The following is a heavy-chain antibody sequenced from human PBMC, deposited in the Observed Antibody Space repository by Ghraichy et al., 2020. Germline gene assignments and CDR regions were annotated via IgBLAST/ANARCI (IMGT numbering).Heavy chain of an antibody. V-gene: IGHV3-49*03. CDR2: VKSKNFGGTT. D-gene: IGHD6-25*01. CDR3: TRGGAADV. Sequence: GGSLRLSCAASGYSFGDFAVSWFRQAPGKGLEWVGFVKSKNFGGTTSSAASVRDRFTISRDDSTSIVYLEMSSLRPGDTAVDYCTRGGAADVWGRGTKVTVSS. CDR1: GYSFGDFA. J-gene: IGHJ3*01.